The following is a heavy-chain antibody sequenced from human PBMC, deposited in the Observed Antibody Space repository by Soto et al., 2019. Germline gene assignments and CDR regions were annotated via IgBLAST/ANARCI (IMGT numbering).Heavy chain of an antibody. CDR2: INENGSEK. V-gene: IGHV3-7*03. J-gene: IGHJ4*02. Sequence: SLRLSCAASGFTFSDHWMSWVRQAPGKGLEWVATINENGSEKYYVDSVKGRFTISRDNSKNTLYLEMNGLRVEDTAVYYCAKDRLAGNFDYWGQGTQVTVSS. CDR1: GFTFSDHW. CDR3: AKDRLAGNFDY.